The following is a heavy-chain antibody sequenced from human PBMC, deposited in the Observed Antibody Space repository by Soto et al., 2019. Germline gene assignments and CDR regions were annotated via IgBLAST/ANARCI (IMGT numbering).Heavy chain of an antibody. D-gene: IGHD3-22*01. CDR3: AKHLGYDTSSRYHHSFDV. Sequence: PSETLSLTCTVSGGPFSSDYWSWIRQPPGKGLEWIGYIYYTGSTNYNPSLKSRFTISKDTSKHQFSLKLSSVTAADTAVYYCAKHLGYDTSSRYHHSFDVWGQGTVVTVSS. CDR2: IYYTGST. CDR1: GGPFSSDY. J-gene: IGHJ3*01. V-gene: IGHV4-59*08.